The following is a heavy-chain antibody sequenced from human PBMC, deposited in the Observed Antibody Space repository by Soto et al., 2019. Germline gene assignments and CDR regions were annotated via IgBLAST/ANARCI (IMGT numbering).Heavy chain of an antibody. Sequence: GGSLRLSCAASGFTFSSYGMHWVRQAPGKGLEWVAVIWYDGSNKYYADSVKGRFTISRDNSKNTLYLQMNSLRAEDTAVYYCARALYDYIWGSKLIDYWGQGTLVTVSS. CDR2: IWYDGSNK. D-gene: IGHD3-16*01. J-gene: IGHJ4*02. V-gene: IGHV3-33*01. CDR3: ARALYDYIWGSKLIDY. CDR1: GFTFSSYG.